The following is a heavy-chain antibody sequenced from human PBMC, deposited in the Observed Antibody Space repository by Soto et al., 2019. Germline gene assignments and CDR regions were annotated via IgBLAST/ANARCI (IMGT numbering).Heavy chain of an antibody. CDR2: IIPIGGRT. J-gene: IGHJ6*02. Sequence: GASVKVSCKASGGTFSNYAITWVRQAPGQGLEWMGIIIPIGGRTGYAQTFQGRVTMTTDTSTSTVHMEVRSLRSDDTAVYYCAREGVAPYYYYGMDVWGQGTPVTVSS. V-gene: IGHV1-46*01. CDR1: GGTFSNYA. D-gene: IGHD5-12*01. CDR3: AREGVAPYYYYGMDV.